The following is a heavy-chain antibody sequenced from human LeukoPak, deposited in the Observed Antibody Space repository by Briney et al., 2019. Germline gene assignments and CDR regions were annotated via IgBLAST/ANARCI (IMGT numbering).Heavy chain of an antibody. J-gene: IGHJ4*02. CDR1: GGSISSYY. Sequence: SETLSLTCTVSGGSISSYYWSWIRQPPGKGLEWIGYIYTSGSTNYNPSLKSRVTISVDTSKNQFSLKLSSVTAADTAVYYCARLRGLRLGELSLLSYFDYWGQGTLVTVSS. D-gene: IGHD3-16*02. V-gene: IGHV4-4*09. CDR3: ARLRGLRLGELSLLSYFDY. CDR2: IYTSGST.